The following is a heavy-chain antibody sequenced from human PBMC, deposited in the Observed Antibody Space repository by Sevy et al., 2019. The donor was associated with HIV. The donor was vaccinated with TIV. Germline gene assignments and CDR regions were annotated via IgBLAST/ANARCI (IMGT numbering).Heavy chain of an antibody. D-gene: IGHD4-17*01. CDR1: GYTFTSYG. J-gene: IGHJ4*02. CDR3: ARDRGPGGDDYVPGNF. CDR2: ISAHNGDT. V-gene: IGHV1-18*01. Sequence: ASVKVSCKASGYTFTSYGINWVRQAPGQGLEWMGWISAHNGDTNYEQKLQGRVTMTTNTSANIAYMELRSLTSDDTAVYYCARDRGPGGDDYVPGNFWGQGTLVTVSS.